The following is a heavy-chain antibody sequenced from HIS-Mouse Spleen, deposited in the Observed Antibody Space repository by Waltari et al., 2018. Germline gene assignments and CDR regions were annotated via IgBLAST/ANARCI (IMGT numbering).Heavy chain of an antibody. CDR2: IYYSGST. D-gene: IGHD6-13*01. CDR3: AREIPYSSSWYDWYFDL. Sequence: QLQLQESGPGLVKPSETLSLTCTVSVGSIRSISYYWGWIRQPPGKGLEWIGSIYYSGSTYYNPSLKSRVTISVDTSKNQFSLKLSSVTAADTAVYYCAREIPYSSSWYDWYFDLWGRGTLVTVSS. CDR1: VGSIRSISYY. V-gene: IGHV4-39*07. J-gene: IGHJ2*01.